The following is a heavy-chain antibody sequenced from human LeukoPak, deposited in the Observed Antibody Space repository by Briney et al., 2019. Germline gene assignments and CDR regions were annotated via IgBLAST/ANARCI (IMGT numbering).Heavy chain of an antibody. CDR1: GFTFSSYS. J-gene: IGHJ6*03. V-gene: IGHV3-21*01. CDR2: ISSSSSYI. Sequence: GGSLRLSCAASGFTFSSYSMNWVRQAPGKGLEWVSSISSSSSYIYYADSVKGRFTISRDNAKNSLYLQMNSLRAEDTAVYYCASHPPPSAYDFWSGYYSEGYYYYYYYMDVWGKGTTVTVSS. D-gene: IGHD3-3*01. CDR3: ASHPPPSAYDFWSGYYSEGYYYYYYYMDV.